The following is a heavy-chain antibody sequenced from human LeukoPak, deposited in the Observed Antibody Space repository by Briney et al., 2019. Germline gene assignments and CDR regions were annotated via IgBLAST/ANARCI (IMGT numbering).Heavy chain of an antibody. V-gene: IGHV1-2*02. J-gene: IGHJ4*02. D-gene: IGHD6-19*01. CDR3: ARDTDSSGWYYFDY. Sequence: ASVKVSCKASGYTFTTYFFHWVRHAPGQGLEWMGWINPNSGNTNYAQKFQGRVTVTRDTSISTTYMELSRLSSDDTAVYYCARDTDSSGWYYFDYWGQGTLVTVSS. CDR2: INPNSGNT. CDR1: GYTFTTYF.